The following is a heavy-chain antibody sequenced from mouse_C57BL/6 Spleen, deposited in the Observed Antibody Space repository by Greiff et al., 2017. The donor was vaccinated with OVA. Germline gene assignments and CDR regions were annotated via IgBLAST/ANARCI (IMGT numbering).Heavy chain of an antibody. CDR3: ARGGAYGSSFAY. CDR2: INPSTGGT. V-gene: IGHV1-53*01. D-gene: IGHD1-1*01. Sequence: QVHVKQPGTELVKPGASVKLSCKASGYTFTSYWMHWVKPRPGQGLEWIGNINPSTGGTNYNEKFKSKATLTVDKSSSTAYMQRSSLTSEDSAVYYCARGGAYGSSFAYWGQGTLVTVSA. J-gene: IGHJ3*01. CDR1: GYTFTSYW.